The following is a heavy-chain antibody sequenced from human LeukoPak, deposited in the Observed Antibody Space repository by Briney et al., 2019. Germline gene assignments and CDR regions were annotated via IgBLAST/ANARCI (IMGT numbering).Heavy chain of an antibody. CDR3: AGTYSLYDPFDI. CDR2: IYHSGNT. J-gene: IGHJ3*02. D-gene: IGHD6-13*01. CDR1: GGPFSGYY. Sequence: SETLSLTCAVYGGPFSGYYWAWIRQPPGKGLEWIGNIYHSGNTYYNPSLKSRVSLSVDTSENQFSLKLSSVTAADTAVYYCAGTYSLYDPFDIWGQGTMVTVSS. V-gene: IGHV4-34*01.